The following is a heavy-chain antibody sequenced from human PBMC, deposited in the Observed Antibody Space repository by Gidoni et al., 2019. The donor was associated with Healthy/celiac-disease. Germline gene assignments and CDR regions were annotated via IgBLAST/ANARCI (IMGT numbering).Heavy chain of an antibody. D-gene: IGHD3-10*01. V-gene: IGHV3-23*01. CDR1: GFTLSSYA. CDR3: AKDREVLWFGELSPNYFDY. CDR2: ISVSCGST. J-gene: IGHJ4*02. Sequence: EVQLLESGGGLVEPGGSLRLSCAASGFTLSSYAMSWVRQAPGKGLEWVSAISVSCGSTSYADSVKGRFTISRDNSKHTLYLQMNSLRAEDTAVYYCAKDREVLWFGELSPNYFDYWGQGTLVTVSS.